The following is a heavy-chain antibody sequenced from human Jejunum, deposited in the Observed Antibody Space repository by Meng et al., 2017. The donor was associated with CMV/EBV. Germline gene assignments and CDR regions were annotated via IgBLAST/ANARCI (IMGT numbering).Heavy chain of an antibody. Sequence: QVQLQESGPGLVKPSQTPSLTCTVSGDSTSSTDYYWSWVRQPPGKGLEWIGYIYYSGSRYYNPSLKSRVTISVDTSKNQFSLKLSSVTAADTAVYYCARVTGKIYYDGSGYPEAFDYWGQGTLVTVSS. CDR1: GDSTSSTDYY. CDR3: ARVTGKIYYDGSGYPEAFDY. CDR2: IYYSGSR. J-gene: IGHJ4*02. D-gene: IGHD3-22*01. V-gene: IGHV4-30-4*01.